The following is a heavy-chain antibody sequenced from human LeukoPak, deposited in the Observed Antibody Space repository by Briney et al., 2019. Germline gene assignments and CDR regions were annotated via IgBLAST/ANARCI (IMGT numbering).Heavy chain of an antibody. CDR1: GGSISSYY. CDR2: IYHSGST. J-gene: IGHJ3*02. CDR3: ARASFTGEAGAFDI. D-gene: IGHD7-27*01. V-gene: IGHV4-59*12. Sequence: SETLSLTCTVSGGSISSYYWSWIRQPPGKGLEWIGYIYHSGSTYYNPSLKSRVTMSVDTSKNQFSLKLSSVTAADTAVYYCARASFTGEAGAFDIWGQGAMVTVSS.